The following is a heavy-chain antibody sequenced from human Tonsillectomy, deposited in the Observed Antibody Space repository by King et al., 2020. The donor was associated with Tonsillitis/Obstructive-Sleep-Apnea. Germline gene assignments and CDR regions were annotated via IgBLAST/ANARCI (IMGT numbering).Heavy chain of an antibody. J-gene: IGHJ6*03. Sequence: VQLVESGGGVVQPGRSLRLSRAASGFTFTSYAMHWVRQAPGKGLEWVAIISSDGSNKYYTDSVKGRFTISRDNSKNTLYLQMNSLRAEDTAVYYCAREGCSGTSCSYYYYMDVWGKGTTVTVSS. V-gene: IGHV3-30*04. CDR2: ISSDGSNK. D-gene: IGHD2-2*01. CDR1: GFTFTSYA. CDR3: AREGCSGTSCSYYYYMDV.